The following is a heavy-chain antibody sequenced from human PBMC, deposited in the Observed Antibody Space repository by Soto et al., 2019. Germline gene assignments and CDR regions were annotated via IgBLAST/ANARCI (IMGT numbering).Heavy chain of an antibody. V-gene: IGHV4-59*01. CDR2: IFHSGST. D-gene: IGHD3-3*01. CDR1: GGSISSYY. J-gene: IGHJ5*02. Sequence: SETLSLTCTVSGGSISSYYWSWIRQPPGKTLEWIGYIFHSGSTSYNPSLQSRVTMSIDTSKNQFSLNLTSVTAADTAIYYCAREGGVLRMSNWLDPWGQGTLVTVSS. CDR3: AREGGVLRMSNWLDP.